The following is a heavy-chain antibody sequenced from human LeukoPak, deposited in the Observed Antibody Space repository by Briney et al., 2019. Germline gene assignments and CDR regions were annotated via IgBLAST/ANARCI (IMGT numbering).Heavy chain of an antibody. Sequence: GGSLRLSCAASGFTFSNYVMSWVRQAPGKGLEWVSAISSSGRSTYYADSVKGRFAISRDNSRNTLYLQMNSLRAEDTAVYYCAPSPTAIIIHYFDNWGQGTLVTVSS. V-gene: IGHV3-23*01. CDR2: ISSSGRST. J-gene: IGHJ4*02. D-gene: IGHD3-3*01. CDR3: APSPTAIIIHYFDN. CDR1: GFTFSNYV.